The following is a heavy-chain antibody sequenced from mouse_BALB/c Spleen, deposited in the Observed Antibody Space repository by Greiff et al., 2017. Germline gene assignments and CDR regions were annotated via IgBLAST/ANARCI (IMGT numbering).Heavy chain of an antibody. CDR1: GYTFTSYW. J-gene: IGHJ3*01. CDR2: IYPGSGST. V-gene: IGHV1S22*01. Sequence: LQQPGSELVRPGASVKLSCKASGYTFTSYWMHWVKQRPGQGLEWIGNIYPGSGSTNYDEKFKSKATLTVDTSSSTAYMQLSSLTSEDSAVYYCTREGDYRYDGRPWFAYWGQGTLVTVSA. D-gene: IGHD2-14*01. CDR3: TREGDYRYDGRPWFAY.